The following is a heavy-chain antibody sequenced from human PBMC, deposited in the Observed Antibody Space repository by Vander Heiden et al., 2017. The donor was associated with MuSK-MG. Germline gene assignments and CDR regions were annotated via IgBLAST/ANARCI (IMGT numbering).Heavy chain of an antibody. CDR2: ISSSSSYI. Sequence: EVQLVESGGGLVKPGGSLRLSCAASGFTFSSYSMNWVRQAPGKGLEWVSSISSSSSYIYYADSVKGRFTISRDNAKNSLYLQMNSLRAEDTAVYYCARGLGYCSGGSCYWYFDYWGQGTLVTVSS. V-gene: IGHV3-21*01. J-gene: IGHJ4*02. CDR1: GFTFSSYS. D-gene: IGHD2-15*01. CDR3: ARGLGYCSGGSCYWYFDY.